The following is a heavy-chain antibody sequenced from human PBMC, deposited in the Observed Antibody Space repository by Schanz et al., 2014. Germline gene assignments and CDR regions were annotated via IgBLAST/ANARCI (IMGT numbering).Heavy chain of an antibody. D-gene: IGHD2-15*01. V-gene: IGHV3-21*01. J-gene: IGHJ6*02. Sequence: VQLVESGGGVVQPGRSLKLSCAASGFPFSSHGMHWVRQAPGKGLEYISSISPSSSYIYYADSVKGRFTISRDNAKNSLYLQMNSLRAEDAAVYYCARVELSVYYYAMDVWGQGTTVTVSS. CDR1: GFPFSSHG. CDR2: ISPSSSYI. CDR3: ARVELSVYYYAMDV.